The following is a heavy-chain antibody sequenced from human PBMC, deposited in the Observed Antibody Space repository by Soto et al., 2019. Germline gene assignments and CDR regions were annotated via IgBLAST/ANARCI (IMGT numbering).Heavy chain of an antibody. J-gene: IGHJ6*02. CDR2: ISGSGGRT. D-gene: IGHD1-26*01. CDR1: GFTFSSYA. Sequence: GGSLRLSCAASGFTFSSYAMSWVRQAPGKGLEWVSAISGSGGRTYYADSVKGRFTISRDNSKNTLYLQMNSLRAEDTAVYYCAKDRGSIVGPYYGMDVWGQGTTVTVSS. V-gene: IGHV3-23*01. CDR3: AKDRGSIVGPYYGMDV.